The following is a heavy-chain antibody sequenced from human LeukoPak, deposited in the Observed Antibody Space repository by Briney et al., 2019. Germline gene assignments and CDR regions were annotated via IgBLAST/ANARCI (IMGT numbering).Heavy chain of an antibody. CDR2: IYYSGST. D-gene: IGHD2-8*02. J-gene: IGHJ1*01. CDR3: ATALVVHGYFQH. Sequence: PSETLSLTCTVSGGSISSYHWSWIRQPPGKGLEWIGYIYYSGSTNYNPSLKSRVTISVDTSKNQFSLKLSSVTAADTAVYYCATALVVHGYFQHWGQGTLVTVSS. CDR1: GGSISSYH. V-gene: IGHV4-59*08.